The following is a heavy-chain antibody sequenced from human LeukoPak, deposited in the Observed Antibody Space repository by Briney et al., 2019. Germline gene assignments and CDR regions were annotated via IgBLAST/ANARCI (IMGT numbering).Heavy chain of an antibody. V-gene: IGHV4-61*08. CDR3: XAYYYDSSXYLVGYYSGMDV. CDR2: IYYSGTT. D-gene: IGHD3-22*01. CDR1: GGSISSGGYY. Sequence: SETLSLTCAVSGGSISSGGYYWSWIRQPPGKGLEWIGYIYYSGTTNYNPSLKSRVTISADTSKNQFSLKLRSVTAADTAVYYCXAYYYDSSXYLVGYYSGMDVWGQGTTVSVSS. J-gene: IGHJ6*02.